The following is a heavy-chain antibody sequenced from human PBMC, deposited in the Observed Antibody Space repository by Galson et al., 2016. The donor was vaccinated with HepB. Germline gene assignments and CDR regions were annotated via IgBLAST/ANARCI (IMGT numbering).Heavy chain of an antibody. CDR3: AKDVHYDFWSALHNYFEY. D-gene: IGHD3-3*01. Sequence: SLRLSCAASGFTFSSYAMSWVRQAPGKGLEWVSAISGNGDSIYYADSVRGRFTISRDNSKNTLSLQINSLRAEDTAVFYCAKDVHYDFWSALHNYFEYWGQGTLVTVSS. CDR1: GFTFSSYA. J-gene: IGHJ4*02. CDR2: ISGNGDSI. V-gene: IGHV3-23*01.